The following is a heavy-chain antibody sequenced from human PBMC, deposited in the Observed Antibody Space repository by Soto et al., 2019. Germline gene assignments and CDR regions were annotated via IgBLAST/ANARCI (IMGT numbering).Heavy chain of an antibody. Sequence: ASVKVSCKSSGYNFDAYYIHWVRQAPGQGLEWMGSVNAYNGATLFAQVFQGRVSMTRDTSITSAVMELSGLTSGDTAVYYCARSRSTVSRGSYFDVWGQGALVTVSS. J-gene: IGHJ4*02. CDR1: GYNFDAYY. CDR2: VNAYNGAT. CDR3: ARSRSTVSRGSYFDV. V-gene: IGHV1-2*02. D-gene: IGHD4-4*01.